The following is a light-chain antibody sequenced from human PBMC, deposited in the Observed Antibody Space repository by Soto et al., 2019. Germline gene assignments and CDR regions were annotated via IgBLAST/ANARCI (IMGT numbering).Light chain of an antibody. V-gene: IGKV1-5*01. Sequence: IQMTQSPSTLSASVGDRVTITCRASQSISSWLAWYQQKPVKAPXLLIYDASSLESGVPSRFSGSGSGTEFTLTISSLQPDDFATYYCQQYNSYSTFGQGTKVDIK. CDR3: QQYNSYST. CDR2: DAS. CDR1: QSISSW. J-gene: IGKJ1*01.